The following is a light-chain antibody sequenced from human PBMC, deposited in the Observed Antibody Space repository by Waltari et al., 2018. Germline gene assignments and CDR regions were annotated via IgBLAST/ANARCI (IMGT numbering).Light chain of an antibody. CDR1: SSNIGSNY. Sequence: QSVLTQPPSASGTPGQRVTISCSGSSSNIGSNYVYWYQQLPGTAPKLLIYTGDRRPSGVPDRFSGSKSGTSASLAISGLRSEDEADYYCAAWDDSLSGRVFGGGTKLTVL. CDR2: TGD. J-gene: IGLJ3*02. V-gene: IGLV1-47*01. CDR3: AAWDDSLSGRV.